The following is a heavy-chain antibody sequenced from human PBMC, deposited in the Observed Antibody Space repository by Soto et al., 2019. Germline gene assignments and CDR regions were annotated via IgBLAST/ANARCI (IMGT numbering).Heavy chain of an antibody. J-gene: IGHJ6*03. Sequence: QMQLVESGGGVVQPGRSLRLSCAASGFTFSSYGMHWVRQAPGKGLEWVAIIWSDESNKYYADSVKGRFTISRDISKNTLYLQMNSLRSEYTAVYYCARESLPFFYYMDVWGRGTTVTVYS. CDR3: ARESLPFFYYMDV. CDR1: GFTFSSYG. D-gene: IGHD3-10*01. V-gene: IGHV3-33*01. CDR2: IWSDESNK.